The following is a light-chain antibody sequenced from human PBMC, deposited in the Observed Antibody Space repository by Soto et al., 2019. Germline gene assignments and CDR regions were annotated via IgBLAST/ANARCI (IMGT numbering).Light chain of an antibody. V-gene: IGLV2-14*01. J-gene: IGLJ2*01. Sequence: QSALTQPASVSGSPGQSITISCTGTSSDIGDYDYVSWYQHLPGKAPKLLIFDVTHRPSGVSDRFSGSKSGNTASLTISGVRPEDEADYYCCSYTDSARDVVFGGGTKVTVL. CDR1: SSDIGDYDY. CDR3: CSYTDSARDVV. CDR2: DVT.